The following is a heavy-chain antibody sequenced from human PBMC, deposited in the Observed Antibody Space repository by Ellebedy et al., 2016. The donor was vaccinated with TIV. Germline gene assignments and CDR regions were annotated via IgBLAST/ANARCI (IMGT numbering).Heavy chain of an antibody. Sequence: GESLKISCGASGFTFSNYWMNWVRQAPGKGLEWVAAVSYDGSTTYYAYSVKGRFTISRDNSKNTLSLQMNSLSAEDTAVYSCAKDLSTRPNHYYAMDVWGQGTTVTVSS. J-gene: IGHJ6*02. CDR3: AKDLSTRPNHYYAMDV. CDR2: VSYDGSTT. V-gene: IGHV3-30*18. D-gene: IGHD6-6*01. CDR1: GFTFSNYW.